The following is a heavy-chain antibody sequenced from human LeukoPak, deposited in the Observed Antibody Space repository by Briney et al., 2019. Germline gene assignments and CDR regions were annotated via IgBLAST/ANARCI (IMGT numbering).Heavy chain of an antibody. Sequence: GGSLRLSCAASGFTFSSYGMHWVHQAPGKGMEWVAVIWYDGSNKYYADSVKGRFTISRDNSKNTLYLQMNSLRAEDTAVYYCARDCGGGSCYSDYWGQGTLVTVSS. CDR3: ARDCGGGSCYSDY. D-gene: IGHD2-15*01. CDR2: IWYDGSNK. V-gene: IGHV3-33*01. J-gene: IGHJ4*02. CDR1: GFTFSSYG.